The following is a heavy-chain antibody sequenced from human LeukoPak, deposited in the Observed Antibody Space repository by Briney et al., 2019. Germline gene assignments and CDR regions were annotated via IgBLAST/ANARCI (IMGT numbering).Heavy chain of an antibody. CDR3: ARASGWYAFDY. V-gene: IGHV3-21*01. Sequence: GGSLRLSCAASGFTFSTYSMNWVRQAPGKGLEWVSSISSSSSYIYYADSVKGRFTISRDNAKNSLYLQMNSLRAEDTAVYYCARASGWYAFDYWGQGTLVTVSS. CDR2: ISSSSSYI. J-gene: IGHJ4*02. D-gene: IGHD6-19*01. CDR1: GFTFSTYS.